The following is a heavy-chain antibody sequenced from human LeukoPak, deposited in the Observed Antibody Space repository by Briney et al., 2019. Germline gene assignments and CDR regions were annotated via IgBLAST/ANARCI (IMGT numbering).Heavy chain of an antibody. CDR2: IYYSGST. J-gene: IGHJ4*02. V-gene: IGHV4-30-4*01. CDR3: ARALYSMTTVTTEYWFDY. CDR1: GGSISSGDYY. Sequence: KASETLSLTCTVSGGSISSGDYYWSWIRQPPGKGLEWIGYIYYSGSTYYNPSLQGRVIISVDTSKNQFSLKLTSVTAADTAVYYCARALYSMTTVTTEYWFDYWGQGTLVTVSS. D-gene: IGHD4-17*01.